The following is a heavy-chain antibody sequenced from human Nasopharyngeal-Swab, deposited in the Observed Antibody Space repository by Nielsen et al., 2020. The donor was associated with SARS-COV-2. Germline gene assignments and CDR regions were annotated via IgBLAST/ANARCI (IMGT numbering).Heavy chain of an antibody. D-gene: IGHD3-9*01. CDR1: GFTFSSYA. J-gene: IGHJ6*02. Sequence: GESLKISCAASGFTFSSYAMSWVRQAPGKGLEWVSAISGSGGSTYYADSVKGRFTISRDNSKNTLYLQMNSLRAEDTAVYYCARVPYDILHFRGGMDVWGQGTTVTVSS. V-gene: IGHV3-23*01. CDR3: ARVPYDILHFRGGMDV. CDR2: ISGSGGST.